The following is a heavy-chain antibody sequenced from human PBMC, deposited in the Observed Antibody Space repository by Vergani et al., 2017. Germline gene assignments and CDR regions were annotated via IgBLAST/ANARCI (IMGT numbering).Heavy chain of an antibody. V-gene: IGHV3-30*18. CDR3: AKVRRMGMATIRQFLDY. CDR2: ISYDGSNK. J-gene: IGHJ4*02. Sequence: VHLAESGGGFFQPGGSLRLSCAASGFTFSSYGMHWVRQAPGKGLEWVAVISYDGSNKYYADSVKGRFTISRDNSKNTLYLQMNSLRAEDTAVYYCAKVRRMGMATIRQFLDYWGQGTLVTVSS. D-gene: IGHD5-24*01. CDR1: GFTFSSYG.